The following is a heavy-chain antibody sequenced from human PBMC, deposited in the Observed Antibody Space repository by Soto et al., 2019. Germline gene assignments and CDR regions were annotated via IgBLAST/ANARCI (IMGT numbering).Heavy chain of an antibody. CDR1: GYTFTSYY. Sequence: ASVKVSCKASGYTFTSYYMHWVRQAPGQGLEWMGRMNPNSGNTGCAQKFQGRVTMTRNTSISTAYMELSSLRSEDTAVHYCARIITGTTGYYYYYMDVWGKGTTVTVSS. CDR3: ARIITGTTGYYYYYMDV. D-gene: IGHD1-7*01. J-gene: IGHJ6*03. V-gene: IGHV1-8*02. CDR2: MNPNSGNT.